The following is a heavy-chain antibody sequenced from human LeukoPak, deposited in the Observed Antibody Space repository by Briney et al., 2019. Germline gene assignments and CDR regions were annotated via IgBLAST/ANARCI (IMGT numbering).Heavy chain of an antibody. Sequence: GGSLRLSCAASGFMFSSNWMSWVRLAPGKGLEWVSSISSSSSYIYYADSVKGRFTISRDNAKNSLYLQMNSLRAEDTAVYYCARDRVGYSGYDPTSDWGQGTLVTVSS. D-gene: IGHD5-12*01. CDR1: GFMFSSNW. CDR2: ISSSSSYI. J-gene: IGHJ4*02. CDR3: ARDRVGYSGYDPTSD. V-gene: IGHV3-21*01.